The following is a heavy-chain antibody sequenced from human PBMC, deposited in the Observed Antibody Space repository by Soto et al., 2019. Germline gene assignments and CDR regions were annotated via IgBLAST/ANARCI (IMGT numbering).Heavy chain of an antibody. Sequence: GGSLRLSCAASGFTFSSYAMIWVRQAPGKGLEWVSAISGSGGSTYYADSVKGRFTISRDNSKNTLYLQMKSLRAEDTAVYYCAASRIAAAGTHYYYYYGMDVWGQGTTVTVSS. CDR2: ISGSGGST. J-gene: IGHJ6*02. D-gene: IGHD6-13*01. CDR3: AASRIAAAGTHYYYYYGMDV. V-gene: IGHV3-23*01. CDR1: GFTFSSYA.